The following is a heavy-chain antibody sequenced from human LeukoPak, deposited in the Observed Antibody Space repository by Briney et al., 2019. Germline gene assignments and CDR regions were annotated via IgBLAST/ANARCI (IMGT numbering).Heavy chain of an antibody. D-gene: IGHD3-16*01. V-gene: IGHV4-34*01. J-gene: IGHJ4*02. CDR1: GGSFSGYY. Sequence: SETLSLTCAVYGGSFSGYYWSWIRQPPGKGLEWIGEINHSGSTNYNPSLKSRVTISVDTSKNQFSLKLSSVTAADTAVYYCARIPYRKRGRDGDFDYWGQGTLVTVSS. CDR3: ARIPYRKRGRDGDFDY. CDR2: INHSGST.